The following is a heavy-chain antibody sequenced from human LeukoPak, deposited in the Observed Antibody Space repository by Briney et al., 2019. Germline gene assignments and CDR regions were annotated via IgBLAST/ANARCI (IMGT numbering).Heavy chain of an antibody. Sequence: GPLRLPCTASGFTFGDYTMTWFRQAPGKGLEWVGFIRSKAYGGTTEDAASVKGRFAISRDDSKSIAYLQMNSLKTEDTAVYYCIRGGANSPFDYWGQGTLVTVSS. CDR2: IRSKAYGGTT. CDR3: IRGGANSPFDY. V-gene: IGHV3-49*03. D-gene: IGHD1-1*01. CDR1: GFTFGDYT. J-gene: IGHJ4*02.